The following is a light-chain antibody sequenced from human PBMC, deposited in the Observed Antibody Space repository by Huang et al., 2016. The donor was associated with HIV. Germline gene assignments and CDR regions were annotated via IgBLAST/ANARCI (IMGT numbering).Light chain of an antibody. CDR2: AAS. V-gene: IGKV1-39*01. CDR3: QQSYSTPYT. Sequence: DIQMTQSPSSLSASVGDRVTITCRASQSISSYLNWYQQKPGKAPKLLIYAASSFQSGVPSRFSGSGSGTVFTLTISSLQPEDFATYYCQQSYSTPYTFGQGTKLGIK. CDR1: QSISSY. J-gene: IGKJ2*01.